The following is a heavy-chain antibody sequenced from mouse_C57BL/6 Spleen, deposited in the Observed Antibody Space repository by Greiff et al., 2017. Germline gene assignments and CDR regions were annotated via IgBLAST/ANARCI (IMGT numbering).Heavy chain of an antibody. CDR1: GYTFTDYY. D-gene: IGHD3-2*02. CDR3: ARSGTGYWYFDV. J-gene: IGHJ1*03. Sequence: EVQLQQSGPVLVKPGASVKMSCKASGYTFTDYYMNWVKQSHGKSLEWIGVINPYNGGTSYNQKFKGKATLTVDKSSSTAYMELNSLTSEDSAVYYCARSGTGYWYFDVWGTGTTVTVSS. CDR2: INPYNGGT. V-gene: IGHV1-19*01.